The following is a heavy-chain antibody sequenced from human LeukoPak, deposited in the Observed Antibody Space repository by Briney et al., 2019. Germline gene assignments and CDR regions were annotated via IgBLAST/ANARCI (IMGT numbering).Heavy chain of an antibody. J-gene: IGHJ4*02. V-gene: IGHV1-69*04. Sequence: SVKVSCKASGYTFTNYDINWVRQAPGQGLEWMGRIIPILGIANYAQKFQGRVTITADKSTSTAYMELSSLRSEDTAVYYCVYYYDTYFSDWGQGTLVTVSS. CDR3: VYYYDTYFSD. D-gene: IGHD3-22*01. CDR2: IIPILGIA. CDR1: GYTFTNYD.